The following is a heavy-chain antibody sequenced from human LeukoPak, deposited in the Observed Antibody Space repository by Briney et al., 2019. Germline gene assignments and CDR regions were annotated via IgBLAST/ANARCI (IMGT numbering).Heavy chain of an antibody. J-gene: IGHJ6*02. Sequence: PSETLSLTCTVSGGSISSGDYYWSWIRQPPGKGLEWIGYIYYSGSTYYNPSLKSRVTISVDTSKNQFSLKLSSVTAADTAVYYCARDRGIRYFDWGDYYYYYGMDVWGQGTTVTASS. CDR3: ARDRGIRYFDWGDYYYYYGMDV. D-gene: IGHD3-9*01. CDR2: IYYSGST. CDR1: GGSISSGDYY. V-gene: IGHV4-30-4*01.